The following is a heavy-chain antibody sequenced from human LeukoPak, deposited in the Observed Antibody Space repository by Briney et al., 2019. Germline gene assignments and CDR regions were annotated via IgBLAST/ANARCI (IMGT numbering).Heavy chain of an antibody. V-gene: IGHV1-2*06. J-gene: IGHJ3*02. CDR2: INPNSGGT. CDR1: GYTLTCYY. CDR3: AREHLNTRLGDFDI. D-gene: IGHD1-1*01. Sequence: GASVKVSFKASGYTLTCYYMHWVRQAPGQGLEWMGRINPNSGGTNYAQKFQGRVTMTRDTSISTAYMELSTLSSDDTAVYYCAREHLNTRLGDFDIWGQGTMVTVSS.